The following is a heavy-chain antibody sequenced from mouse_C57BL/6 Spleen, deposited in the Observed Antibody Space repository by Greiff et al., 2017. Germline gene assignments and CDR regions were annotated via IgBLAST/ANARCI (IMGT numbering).Heavy chain of an antibody. CDR2: IYPGDGDT. CDR3: ARSDWDGFDD. Sequence: QVQLQQSGPELVKPGASVKISCKASGYAFSSSWMNWVKQRPGKGLEWIGRIYPGDGDTNYNGKFKGKATLTADKSSSTAYMQLSSLTSEDSAVYFCARSDWDGFDDWGQGTTLTVSS. CDR1: GYAFSSSW. D-gene: IGHD4-1*01. V-gene: IGHV1-82*01. J-gene: IGHJ2*01.